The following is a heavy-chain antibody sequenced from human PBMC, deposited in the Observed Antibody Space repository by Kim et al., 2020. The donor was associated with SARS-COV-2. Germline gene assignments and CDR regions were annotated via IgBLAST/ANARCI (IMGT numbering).Heavy chain of an antibody. V-gene: IGHV3-74*01. J-gene: IGHJ4*02. D-gene: IGHD6-19*01. CDR3: VRRQFTSGWYYFDY. Sequence: GESVKGRCTISRDNAKRTLYLQMNSLRAEDTAVYYCVRRQFTSGWYYFDYWGQGTLVTVSS.